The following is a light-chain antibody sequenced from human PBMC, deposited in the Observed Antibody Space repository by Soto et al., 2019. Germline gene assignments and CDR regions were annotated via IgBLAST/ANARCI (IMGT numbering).Light chain of an antibody. J-gene: IGKJ4*01. CDR3: QQYNTLPFT. CDR1: QSVIFSSNDKNY. Sequence: DIVMTQFPDSLAVSLGERATINCKSSQSVIFSSNDKNYLAWYQQKPGQPPKLLIYWASTRQSGVPDRFSGSGSGTDFTLTISSLQAEDVAVYYCQQYNTLPFTFGGGTKVEIK. CDR2: WAS. V-gene: IGKV4-1*01.